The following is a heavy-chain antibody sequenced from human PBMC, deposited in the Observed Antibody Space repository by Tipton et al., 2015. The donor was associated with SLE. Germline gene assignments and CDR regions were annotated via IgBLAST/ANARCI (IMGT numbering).Heavy chain of an antibody. CDR2: IYQSGST. V-gene: IGHV4-4*02. Sequence: PGLVKPSGTLSLSCGVSGGSISTNNWWSWVRQSPGKGLQWIGEIYQSGSTNYNPSLKSRVTMSIDKSKNQFSLQLKSVTVADTAVYYCARVGDGQTPFLESEDILEWADDAFDIWGRGTMVNVSS. CDR3: ARVGDGQTPFLESEDILEWADDAFDI. J-gene: IGHJ3*02. D-gene: IGHD3-3*01. CDR1: GGSISTNNW.